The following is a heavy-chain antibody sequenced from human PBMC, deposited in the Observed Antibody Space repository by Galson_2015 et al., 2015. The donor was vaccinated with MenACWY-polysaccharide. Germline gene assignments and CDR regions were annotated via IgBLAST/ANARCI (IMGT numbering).Heavy chain of an antibody. D-gene: IGHD1-1*01. CDR1: HDSISSSY. V-gene: IGHV4-4*07. Sequence: SETLSLTCTVSHDSISSSYWSWIRQSADKGLEYIGRIHATGSTAYNPSFRSRVAMSVDLPRNQFSLRLASMTASDTAIYYCARRSLDNWYFDLRVRGTLVIVSS. CDR3: ARRSLDNWYFDL. J-gene: IGHJ2*01. CDR2: IHATGST.